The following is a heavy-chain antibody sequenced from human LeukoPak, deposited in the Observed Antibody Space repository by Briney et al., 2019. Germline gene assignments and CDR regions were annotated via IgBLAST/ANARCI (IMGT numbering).Heavy chain of an antibody. D-gene: IGHD6-13*01. CDR2: INTNTGNP. CDR1: GYTFTSYA. Sequence: ASVKVSRKASGYTFTSYAMNWVRQAPGQGLEWVGWINTNTGNPTYAQGFTGRFVFSLDTSVSTAYLQISSLKAEDTAVYYCARDQGSSWGTHFDYWGQGTLVTVSS. V-gene: IGHV7-4-1*02. J-gene: IGHJ4*02. CDR3: ARDQGSSWGTHFDY.